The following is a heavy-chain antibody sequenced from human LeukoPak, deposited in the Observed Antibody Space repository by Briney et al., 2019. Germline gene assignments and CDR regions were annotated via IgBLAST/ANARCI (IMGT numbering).Heavy chain of an antibody. Sequence: PGGSLRLSCAASGFTFSNYWMHWVRQAPGEGLVWVSRINSDGINTSYADSVKGRFTISRDNAKNTLNLQMNSLRAEDTAVYYCARDLGQYYDTSDNWFDPCGQGTLVTVSS. CDR2: INSDGINT. CDR1: GFTFSNYW. CDR3: ARDLGQYYDTSDNWFDP. V-gene: IGHV3-74*01. J-gene: IGHJ5*02. D-gene: IGHD3-22*01.